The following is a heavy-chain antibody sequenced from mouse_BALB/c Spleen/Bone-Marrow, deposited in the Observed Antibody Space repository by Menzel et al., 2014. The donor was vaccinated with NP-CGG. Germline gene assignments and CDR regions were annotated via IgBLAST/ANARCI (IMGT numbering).Heavy chain of an antibody. CDR2: IRSKSNNYAT. D-gene: IGHD2-1*01. CDR1: GFTFNTYA. CDR3: VRQALYGNYLYAMDY. Sequence: EVHLVESGGGLVQPKGSLKLSCAASGFTFNTYAMNWVRQAPGKGLEWVARIRSKSNNYATYYADSVKDRFTISRDGSQSMLYLQMNNLKTEDTATYYCVRQALYGNYLYAMDYWGQGTSVTVSS. J-gene: IGHJ4*01. V-gene: IGHV10-1*02.